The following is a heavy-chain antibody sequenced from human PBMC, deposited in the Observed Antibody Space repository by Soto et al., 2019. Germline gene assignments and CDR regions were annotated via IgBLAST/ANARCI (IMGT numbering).Heavy chain of an antibody. V-gene: IGHV3-48*02. CDR1: GFTFSSYS. J-gene: IGHJ4*02. CDR2: ISSSSSTI. CDR3: ARSPHPLAYYFDY. Sequence: GGSLRLSCAASGFTFSSYSMNWVRQAPGKGLEWVSYISSSSSTIYYADSVKGRFTISRDNAKNSLYLQMNSLRDEDTVVYYCARSPHPLAYYFDYWGQGTLVTVSS.